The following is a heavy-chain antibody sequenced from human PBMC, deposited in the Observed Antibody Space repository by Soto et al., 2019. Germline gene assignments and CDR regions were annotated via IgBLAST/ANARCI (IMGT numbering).Heavy chain of an antibody. D-gene: IGHD5-12*01. Sequence: PGGSLRLSCAASGFTFSSYWMHWVRQVPGKGLVWVSRIKGDGTNTGYADSVKGRFTISRDNVKNTLYLQMNSLIAEDTAVYYCARGLSGYYGFDYWGQGTLVTVSS. V-gene: IGHV3-74*01. J-gene: IGHJ4*02. CDR2: IKGDGTNT. CDR1: GFTFSSYW. CDR3: ARGLSGYYGFDY.